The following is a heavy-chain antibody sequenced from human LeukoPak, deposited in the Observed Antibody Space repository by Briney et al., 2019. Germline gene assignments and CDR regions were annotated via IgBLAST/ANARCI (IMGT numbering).Heavy chain of an antibody. CDR1: GGSISTYY. CDR2: VYYSGST. J-gene: IGHJ4*02. CDR3: ARAVISFGGTVAKGFDC. Sequence: SETLSLTCTVSGGSISTYYWSWIRQPPGKGPEWIAYVYYSGSTDYSPSLKSRATISVDTSMNQFSLSLSSVTAADTAIYYCARAVISFGGTVAKGFDCWGQGTLVTVSS. V-gene: IGHV4-59*01. D-gene: IGHD3-16*01.